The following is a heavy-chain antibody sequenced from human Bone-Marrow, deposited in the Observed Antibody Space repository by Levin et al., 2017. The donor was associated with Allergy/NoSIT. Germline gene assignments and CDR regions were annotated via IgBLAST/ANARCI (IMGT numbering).Heavy chain of an antibody. D-gene: IGHD3-3*01. V-gene: IGHV1-24*01. CDR2: FDPEDGET. CDR3: ATDRRLDGRFLEWLPRRHGMDV. Sequence: ASVKVSCKVSGYTLTELSMHWVRQAPGKGLEWMGGFDPEDGETIYAQKFQGRVTMTEDTSTDTAYMELSSLRSEDTAVYYCATDRRLDGRFLEWLPRRHGMDVWGQGTTVTVSS. J-gene: IGHJ6*02. CDR1: GYTLTELS.